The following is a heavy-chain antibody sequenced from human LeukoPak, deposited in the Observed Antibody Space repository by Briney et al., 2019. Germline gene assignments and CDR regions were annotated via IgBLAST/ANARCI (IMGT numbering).Heavy chain of an antibody. J-gene: IGHJ6*03. CDR2: IRYDGSNK. D-gene: IGHD6-25*01. CDR3: AKDGQREPDFYYYYMDV. V-gene: IGHV3-30*02. CDR1: GFTFSSYG. Sequence: GGSLRLSCAASGFTFSSYGMHWVRQAPGKGLEWVAFIRYDGSNKYYADSVKGRFTIPRDNSKNTLYLQMNSLRAEDTAVYYCAKDGQREPDFYYYYMDVWGKGTTVTVSS.